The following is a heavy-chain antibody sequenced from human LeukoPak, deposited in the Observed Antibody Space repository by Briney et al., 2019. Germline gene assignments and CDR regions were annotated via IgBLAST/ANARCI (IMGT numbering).Heavy chain of an antibody. CDR2: INGDGSNT. CDR3: ARSKSRYSTVAFDI. CDR1: GFTFSRHW. D-gene: IGHD6-13*01. V-gene: IGHV3-74*03. J-gene: IGHJ3*02. Sequence: GGSLRLSCAASGFTFSRHWMHWVRQAPGKGLVWVSRINGDGSNTTYADSVKGRFTISRDNAKNTLYLQMNSLRAEDTAVYHCARSKSRYSTVAFDIWGQGTMVTVSS.